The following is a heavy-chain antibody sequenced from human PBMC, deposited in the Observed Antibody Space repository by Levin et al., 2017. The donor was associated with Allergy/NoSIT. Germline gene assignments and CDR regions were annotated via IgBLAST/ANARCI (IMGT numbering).Heavy chain of an antibody. CDR3: AKRHWRDETNR. Sequence: GESLKISCAASGIALSDYAISWVRQAPGKGLEWVSGIKGGNGGTYYADSVKGRFTVSRDISKNTLYLQMSGLRVDETGIYYCAKRHWRDETNRWGQGTLVTVSS. V-gene: IGHV3-23*01. J-gene: IGHJ5*02. CDR1: GIALSDYA. D-gene: IGHD1-1*01. CDR2: IKGGNGGT.